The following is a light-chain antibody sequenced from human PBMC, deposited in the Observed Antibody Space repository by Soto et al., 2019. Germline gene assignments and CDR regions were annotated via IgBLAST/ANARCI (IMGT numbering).Light chain of an antibody. CDR2: VAS. CDR3: QHADSFPFT. CDR1: QDIGTW. J-gene: IGKJ3*01. V-gene: IGKV1-12*01. Sequence: DIQLTQSPSSVSASVGDRVTSTCRASQDIGTWLAWYQQKPGNAPKLLIYVASKLQSGVPSRFSGAASGTDFNLTITSLQPEDFATSDGQHADSFPFTFGPGTKVYFK.